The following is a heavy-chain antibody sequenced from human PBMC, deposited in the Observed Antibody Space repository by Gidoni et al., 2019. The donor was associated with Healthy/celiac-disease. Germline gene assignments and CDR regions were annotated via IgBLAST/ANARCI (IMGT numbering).Heavy chain of an antibody. V-gene: IGHV3-30*18. D-gene: IGHD2-2*01. CDR3: AKGKVVPSDGYFDY. CDR2: ISYDGSNK. J-gene: IGHJ4*02. CDR1: GFTFSSYG. Sequence: QVQLVESGGGVVQPGRSLRLSCAASGFTFSSYGMHWVRQAPGKGLEWVAVISYDGSNKYYADSVKGRFTISRDNSKNTLYLQMNRLRAEDTAVYYCAKGKVVPSDGYFDYWGQGTLVTVSS.